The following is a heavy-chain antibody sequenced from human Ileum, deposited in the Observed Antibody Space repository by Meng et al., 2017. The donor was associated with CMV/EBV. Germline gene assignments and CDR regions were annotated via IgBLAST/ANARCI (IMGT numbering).Heavy chain of an antibody. CDR3: TRGDGDHSSKFDY. CDR1: GYSFITYG. Sequence: QVPLVQSGSALRKPEAPVKISCKTSGYSFITYGINWVRQAPGQRLEWMGWINTNTGYPTYAKDCTGLFVFSLDTSVSTTFLQINSLRTEDSAFYYCTRGDGDHSSKFDYWGQGTLVTVSS. J-gene: IGHJ4*02. CDR2: INTNTGYP. D-gene: IGHD5-24*01. V-gene: IGHV7-4-1*02.